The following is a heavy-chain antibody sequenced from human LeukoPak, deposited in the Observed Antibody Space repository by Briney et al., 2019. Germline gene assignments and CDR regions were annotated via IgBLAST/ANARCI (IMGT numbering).Heavy chain of an antibody. D-gene: IGHD6-19*01. CDR1: GFTFANYP. V-gene: IGHV3-23*01. J-gene: IGHJ5*02. Sequence: GGSLRLSCVASGFTFANYPMARVRQAPGKGLEWISAIDRNVVTTTYADSVKGRFTVSRDNSKNTLYLQMNSLRDEDTGKYYCARTSGWSSWGQGTMVTVSS. CDR2: IDRNVVTT. CDR3: ARTSGWSS.